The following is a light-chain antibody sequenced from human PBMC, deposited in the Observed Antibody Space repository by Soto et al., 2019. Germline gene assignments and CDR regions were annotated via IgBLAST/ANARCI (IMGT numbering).Light chain of an antibody. CDR2: KAS. Sequence: DIQMTQSPSTLSASVGDRVTITCRASQSISSWLAGYQQKPGKAPKLLIYKASSLERGVPSRFSGGGSGKEFTLTSSSLQPDDFATYYCQQYNSYSGFILGPRTKVDIK. V-gene: IGKV1-5*03. CDR3: QQYNSYSGFI. CDR1: QSISSW. J-gene: IGKJ3*01.